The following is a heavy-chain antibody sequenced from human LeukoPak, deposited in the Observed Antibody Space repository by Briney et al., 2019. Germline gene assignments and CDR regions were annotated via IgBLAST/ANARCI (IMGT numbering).Heavy chain of an antibody. CDR3: ARERYGSGNQVNWFDP. CDR2: IIPMFGTA. V-gene: IGHV1-69*05. D-gene: IGHD3-10*01. CDR1: GGTFSSYE. J-gene: IGHJ5*02. Sequence: SVKVSCKASGGTFSSYEISWVRQAPGQGLEWMGGIIPMFGTAKYAQKFQGRVTITTDKSTSTAYMELSSLRSDDTAVYYCARERYGSGNQVNWFDPWGQGTLVTVSS.